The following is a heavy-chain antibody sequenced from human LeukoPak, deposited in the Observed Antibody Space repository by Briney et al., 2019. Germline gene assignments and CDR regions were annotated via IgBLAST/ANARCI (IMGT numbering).Heavy chain of an antibody. CDR2: IRSKGYGGTS. CDR1: GFNFGDYA. J-gene: IGHJ4*02. Sequence: PGRSLRLSCTGSGFNFGDYAMSWVRQAPGKGLELVGFIRSKGYGGTSEYAASVKGRFTISRDDSKSNAYLQMNSLKTEDTAVYYCTPDCSGGSCPFGNWGQGTLVTVSS. D-gene: IGHD2-15*01. CDR3: TPDCSGGSCPFGN. V-gene: IGHV3-49*04.